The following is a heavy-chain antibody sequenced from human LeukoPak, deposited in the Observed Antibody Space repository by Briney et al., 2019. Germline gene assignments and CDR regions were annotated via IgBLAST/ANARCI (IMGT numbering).Heavy chain of an antibody. CDR2: IGISSGNT. V-gene: IGHV3-48*04. CDR3: ARDHNYAFDN. D-gene: IGHD1-1*01. Sequence: GVLRLSCTASGFPFSDYSMNWVRQAPGKGLEWISYIGISSGNTKYADSVKGRFTISADNARNSLYLQMNSLRVEDTAVYYCARDHNYAFDNWGQGTLVSVSS. J-gene: IGHJ4*02. CDR1: GFPFSDYS.